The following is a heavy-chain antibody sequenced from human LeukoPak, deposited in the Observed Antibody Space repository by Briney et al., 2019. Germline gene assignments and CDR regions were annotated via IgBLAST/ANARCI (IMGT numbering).Heavy chain of an antibody. D-gene: IGHD1-26*01. J-gene: IGHJ4*02. Sequence: GGSLRLSCAASGLTFSRYWMSWVRQAPGKGLEWVAFIRSDGYHTYYADSVKGRFTITRDNSKNTLYLQMNSLRLEDMAVYYCAKPSGSGVDYWGRGTLVTVSS. CDR3: AKPSGSGVDY. V-gene: IGHV3-30*02. CDR1: GLTFSRYW. CDR2: IRSDGYHT.